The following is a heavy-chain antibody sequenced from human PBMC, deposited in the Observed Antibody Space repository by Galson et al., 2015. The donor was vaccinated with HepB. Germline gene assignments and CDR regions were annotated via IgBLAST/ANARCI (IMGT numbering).Heavy chain of an antibody. CDR1: GGTFSRYT. D-gene: IGHD6-13*01. Sequence: SVKVSCKASGGTFSRYTFSWVRQAPGQGLEWMGGITPLFGTAKYAQKFQGRVTITADESTSRAYMDLSNLRPEDTAVYYCAREGIAAAANPVDYWGQGTLVTVSS. V-gene: IGHV1-69*13. CDR2: ITPLFGTA. J-gene: IGHJ4*02. CDR3: AREGIAAAANPVDY.